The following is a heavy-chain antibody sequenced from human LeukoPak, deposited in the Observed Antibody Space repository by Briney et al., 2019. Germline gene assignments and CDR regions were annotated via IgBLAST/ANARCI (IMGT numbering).Heavy chain of an antibody. CDR3: VRKSATRRTSEFDY. V-gene: IGHV1-2*02. CDR2: ITPNSGGT. J-gene: IGHJ4*02. Sequence: ASVKVSCKASRYTFSDYYIHWVRQAPGQGLEWMGWITPNSGGTKYAQRFQGRVTMTRDTSISTAYMDLSSLGSDDTAIFYCVRKSATRRTSEFDYWGQGTPVTVSS. CDR1: RYTFSDYY. D-gene: IGHD2-15*01.